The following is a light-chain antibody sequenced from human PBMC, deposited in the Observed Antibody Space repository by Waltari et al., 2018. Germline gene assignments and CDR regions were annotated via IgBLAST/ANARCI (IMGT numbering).Light chain of an antibody. V-gene: IGKV1-5*03. CDR3: QQYDSFSPVT. CDR2: RAS. Sequence: DIQMTQSPSTLSASVGDRVPITCRARQSIGTYLAWYQQKPGKAPKLLIYRASTLESGVPFRFSGSGSGTEFTLTISSLQPDDFATYYCQQYDSFSPVTFGQGTRVDIK. J-gene: IGKJ1*01. CDR1: QSIGTY.